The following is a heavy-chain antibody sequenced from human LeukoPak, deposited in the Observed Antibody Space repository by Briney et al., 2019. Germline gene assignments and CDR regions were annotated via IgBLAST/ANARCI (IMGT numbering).Heavy chain of an antibody. D-gene: IGHD2-2*01. J-gene: IGHJ4*02. CDR3: ARDCSSTSCHGLPYFDY. V-gene: IGHV3-48*04. Sequence: TGGSLRLSCAASGFTFSSYSMNWVRQAPGKGLEWVSYISSSGSTIYYADSVKGRFTISRDNAKNSLYLQMNSLRAEDTAVYYCARDCSSTSCHGLPYFDYWGQGTLVTVSS. CDR2: ISSSGSTI. CDR1: GFTFSSYS.